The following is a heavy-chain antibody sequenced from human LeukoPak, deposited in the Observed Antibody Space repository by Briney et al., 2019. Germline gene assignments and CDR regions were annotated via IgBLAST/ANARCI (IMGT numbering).Heavy chain of an antibody. D-gene: IGHD1-26*01. V-gene: IGHV3-30*04. CDR3: ARAARVGAYVPYFDY. J-gene: IGHJ4*02. Sequence: GRSLRLSCAAPGFTFSSYAMHWVRQAPGKGLEWVAVISYDGSNKYYADSVKGRFTISRDNSKNTLYLQMNSLRAEDTAVYYCARAARVGAYVPYFDYWGQGTLVTVSS. CDR1: GFTFSSYA. CDR2: ISYDGSNK.